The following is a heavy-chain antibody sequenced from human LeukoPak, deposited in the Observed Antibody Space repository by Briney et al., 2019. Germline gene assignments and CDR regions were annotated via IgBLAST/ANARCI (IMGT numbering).Heavy chain of an antibody. CDR1: GYTFTGHY. J-gene: IGHJ3*02. Sequence: ASVKVSCKASGYTFTGHYMHWVRQAPGQGLEWMGWINPDRGGTKYAQKFQGSVIMTRVTSISTAYMELSRLKSDDTAVYYCARGRVHSWSDAFDIWGQGTTVTVSS. V-gene: IGHV1-2*02. CDR3: ARGRVHSWSDAFDI. CDR2: INPDRGGT. D-gene: IGHD1-1*01.